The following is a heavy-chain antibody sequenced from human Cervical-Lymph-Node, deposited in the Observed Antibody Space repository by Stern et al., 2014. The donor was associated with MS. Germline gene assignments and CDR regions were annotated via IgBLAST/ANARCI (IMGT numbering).Heavy chain of an antibody. CDR2: ISHRGST. CDR3: ARDSEWGITVAGMGMDV. Sequence: QVQLQESGPGLVKPSQTLSLTCTVSGGSISSGGYYWSWVRQHPGKGLEWIGDISHRGSTSYNPSLKSRVTMSVDTSKNQLSLKLRSVTAADTAVYYCARDSEWGITVAGMGMDVWGQGTTVTVSS. CDR1: GGSISSGGYY. J-gene: IGHJ6*02. V-gene: IGHV4-31*03. D-gene: IGHD6-19*01.